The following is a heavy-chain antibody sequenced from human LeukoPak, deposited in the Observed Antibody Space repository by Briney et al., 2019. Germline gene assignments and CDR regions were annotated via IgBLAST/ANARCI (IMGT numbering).Heavy chain of an antibody. J-gene: IGHJ3*02. CDR2: IYYTGST. CDR3: ARDGAVDILTGYGAFDI. CDR1: GGSISGFY. D-gene: IGHD3-9*01. V-gene: IGHV4-59*01. Sequence: SETLSLTCTVSGGSISGFYWSWIRQPPGKGLEWIGYIYYTGSTNYNPSLKSRVTISVDTSKNQFSLKLNSVTAADTAVYYCARDGAVDILTGYGAFDIWGQGTMVTVSS.